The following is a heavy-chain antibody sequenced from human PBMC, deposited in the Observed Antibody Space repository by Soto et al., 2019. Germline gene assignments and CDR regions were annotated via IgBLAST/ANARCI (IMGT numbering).Heavy chain of an antibody. J-gene: IGHJ6*02. CDR1: GGSISSSSYY. D-gene: IGHD2-2*01. V-gene: IGHV4-39*01. CDR2: IYYSGST. Sequence: SETLSLTCTVSGGSISSSSYYWGWIRQPPGKGLEWIGSIYYSGSTYYNPSLKSRVTISVDTSKNQFSLKLSSVTAADTAVYYCARQDCSSTSCYQVRIGMDVWGQGTTVTVSS. CDR3: ARQDCSSTSCYQVRIGMDV.